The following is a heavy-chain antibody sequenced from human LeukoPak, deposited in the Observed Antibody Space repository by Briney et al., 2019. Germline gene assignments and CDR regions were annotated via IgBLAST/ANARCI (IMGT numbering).Heavy chain of an antibody. CDR3: ARDSPFAYCGGDCAEYFDY. CDR2: INPNSGGT. CDR1: GYTFTGYY. Sequence: ASVKVSCKASGYTFTGYYTHWVRQAPGQGLEWMGWINPNSGGTSYAQKFQGRVTMTRDTSISTAYMELSRLRSDDTAVYYCARDSPFAYCGGDCAEYFDYWGQGTLVTVSS. D-gene: IGHD2-21*01. J-gene: IGHJ4*02. V-gene: IGHV1-2*02.